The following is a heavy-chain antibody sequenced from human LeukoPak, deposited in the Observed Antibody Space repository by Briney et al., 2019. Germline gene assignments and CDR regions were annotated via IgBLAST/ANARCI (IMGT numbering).Heavy chain of an antibody. Sequence: SETLSLTCTVSGGSISTYYWSWIRQPPGKGLEWIGYIYYSGSTNYNPSPKSRVTISVDTSKNQFSLKLSSVTAADTAVYDCARDRRSSGWQEYFQHWGQGTLVTVSS. V-gene: IGHV4-59*01. D-gene: IGHD6-19*01. J-gene: IGHJ1*01. CDR2: IYYSGST. CDR1: GGSISTYY. CDR3: ARDRRSSGWQEYFQH.